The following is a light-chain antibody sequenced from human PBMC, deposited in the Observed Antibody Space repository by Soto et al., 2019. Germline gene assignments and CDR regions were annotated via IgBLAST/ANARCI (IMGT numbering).Light chain of an antibody. J-gene: IGKJ1*01. CDR1: QSVSTN. CDR3: QQYDNWRT. Sequence: IVMTQSPATLSVSPGERATLSCRASQSVSTNLAWYQQKPGQAPRLLIHGASTRATGIPARFSGSGSGTEFTLTISSLQSEDYAVYYCQQYDNWRTFGQGTKVDIK. V-gene: IGKV3-15*01. CDR2: GAS.